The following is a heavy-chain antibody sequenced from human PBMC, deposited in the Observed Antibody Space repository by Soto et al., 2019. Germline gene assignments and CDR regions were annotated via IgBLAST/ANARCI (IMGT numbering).Heavy chain of an antibody. CDR3: ARGRAPDGYCSSTSCLDDAIDI. V-gene: IGHV6-1*01. Sequence: SQTLSLTCAISGDSVSSNSAAWNWIRQSPSRGLEWLGRTYYRSKWYNDYAVSVKSRITINPDTSKNQFSLQLNSVTPEDTAVYYCARGRAPDGYCSSTSCLDDAIDIWGQATMVTVSS. CDR2: TYYRSKWYN. CDR1: GDSVSSNSAA. J-gene: IGHJ3*02. D-gene: IGHD2-2*01.